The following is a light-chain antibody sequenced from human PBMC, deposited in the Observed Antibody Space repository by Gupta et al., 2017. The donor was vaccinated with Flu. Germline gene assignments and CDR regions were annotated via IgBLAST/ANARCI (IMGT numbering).Light chain of an antibody. CDR1: NIGSKN. CDR2: RDS. CDR3: QVWDSSTGV. J-gene: IGLJ3*02. Sequence: LGQTARITCGGNNIGSKNVHWYQQKPGQAPVLVIYRDSNRPSGIPERFSGSNSGNTATLTISRAQAGDEADYYCQVWDSSTGVFGGGTKLTVL. V-gene: IGLV3-9*01.